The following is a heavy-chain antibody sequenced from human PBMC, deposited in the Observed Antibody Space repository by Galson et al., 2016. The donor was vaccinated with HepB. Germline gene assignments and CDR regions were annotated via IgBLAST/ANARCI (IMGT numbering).Heavy chain of an antibody. J-gene: IGHJ4*02. D-gene: IGHD3-10*01. CDR3: ARDQHGSFFAY. Sequence: ETLSLTCTVSGGSVSSGGYFWSWTRQPPGKGLEWIGYFYSSENTNYNPSLRSRVTISGDTSRNQFSLKLTSVTAADTAVYYCARDQHGSFFAYWGQGTLVTVSS. V-gene: IGHV4-61*08. CDR1: GGSVSSGGYF. CDR2: FYSSENT.